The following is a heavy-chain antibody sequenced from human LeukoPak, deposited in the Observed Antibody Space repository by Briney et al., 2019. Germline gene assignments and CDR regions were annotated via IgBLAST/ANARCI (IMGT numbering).Heavy chain of an antibody. J-gene: IGHJ4*02. V-gene: IGHV4-39*07. CDR2: INHSGST. CDR1: GGSISSSGYY. Sequence: SETLSLTCTVSGGSISSSGYYWSWIRQPPGKGLEWIGEINHSGSTNYNPSLKSRVTISVDTSKNQFSLKLSSVTAADTAVYYCARELTYYYDSSDRGYWGQGTLVTVSS. D-gene: IGHD3-22*01. CDR3: ARELTYYYDSSDRGY.